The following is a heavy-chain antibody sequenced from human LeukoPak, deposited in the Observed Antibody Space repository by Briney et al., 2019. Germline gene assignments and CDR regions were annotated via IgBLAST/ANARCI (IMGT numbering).Heavy chain of an antibody. CDR2: ISWNSGSI. J-gene: IGHJ4*02. CDR3: AKSMITFGGVIVPSDY. Sequence: GGSLRLSCAASGFSFSSYWMHWVRQAPGKGLEWVSGISWNSGSIGYADSVKGRFTISRDNAKNSLYLQMNSLRAEDTALYYCAKSMITFGGVIVPSDYWGQGTLVTVSS. CDR1: GFSFSSYW. V-gene: IGHV3-9*01. D-gene: IGHD3-16*02.